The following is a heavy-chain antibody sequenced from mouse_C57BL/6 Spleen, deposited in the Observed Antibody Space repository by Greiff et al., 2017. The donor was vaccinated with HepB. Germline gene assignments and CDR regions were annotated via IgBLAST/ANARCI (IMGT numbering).Heavy chain of an antibody. CDR1: GFTFSDYY. CDR2: ISNGGGST. J-gene: IGHJ1*03. CDR3: ASTGTRYWYFDV. Sequence: EVQGVESGGGLVQPGGSLKLSCAASGFTFSDYYMYWVRQTPEKRLEWVAYISNGGGSTYYPDTVKGRFTISRDNAKNTLYLPMSRLKSEDTAMYYCASTGTRYWYFDVWGTGTTVTVSS. D-gene: IGHD4-1*02. V-gene: IGHV5-12*01.